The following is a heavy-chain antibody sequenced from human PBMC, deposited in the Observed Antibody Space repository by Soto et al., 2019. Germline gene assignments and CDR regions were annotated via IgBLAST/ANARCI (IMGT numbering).Heavy chain of an antibody. Sequence: GESLKISCAASGFSFSSYSMNWVRQAPGKGLEWVSYISTSSRTIKNADSVKGRFTISRDNAKNSLYLQMNSLRDEDTAVYYCARALPVAGHSDYWGQGTLVTVS. V-gene: IGHV3-48*02. CDR2: ISTSSRTI. CDR1: GFSFSSYS. D-gene: IGHD6-19*01. J-gene: IGHJ4*02. CDR3: ARALPVAGHSDY.